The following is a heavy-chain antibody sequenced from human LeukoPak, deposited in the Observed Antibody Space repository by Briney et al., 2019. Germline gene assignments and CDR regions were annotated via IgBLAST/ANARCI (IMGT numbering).Heavy chain of an antibody. J-gene: IGHJ4*02. D-gene: IGHD4-17*01. Sequence: GGSLRLSCAASGFTFSSYWMSWVRQAPGKGLEWVANIKQDGSEKYYVDSVKGRFTISRDNAKNSLYLQMNSLRAEDTAVYYCARGRDYGDYFFDYWGQGTLVTVSP. CDR1: GFTFSSYW. V-gene: IGHV3-7*01. CDR2: IKQDGSEK. CDR3: ARGRDYGDYFFDY.